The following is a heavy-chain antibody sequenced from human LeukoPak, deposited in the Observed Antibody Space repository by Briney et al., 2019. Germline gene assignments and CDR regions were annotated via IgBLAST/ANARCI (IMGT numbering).Heavy chain of an antibody. V-gene: IGHV3-30*03. CDR1: GFTFTNYG. Sequence: GTSLRLSCAASGFTFTNYGMHWVRQAPGKGLEWVGLITYDGYYKYYSDSVKGRFTISSDTSKNTLYLQMNSLRAEDTAVYYCARDLSPVVRASPMGYWGQGTPVTVSS. J-gene: IGHJ4*02. D-gene: IGHD3-10*01. CDR3: ARDLSPVVRASPMGY. CDR2: ITYDGYYK.